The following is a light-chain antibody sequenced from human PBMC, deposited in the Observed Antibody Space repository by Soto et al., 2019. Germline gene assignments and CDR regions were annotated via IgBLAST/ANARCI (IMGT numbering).Light chain of an antibody. CDR3: SSYAGSNNPVV. V-gene: IGLV1-40*01. CDR1: NSNLGAGYD. Sequence: QSVLTQPPSVSGAPGQRVTISCTGNNSNLGAGYDVHWYQQLPGAAPKLVIFGNRNRPSGVPERFSGSKSGTSASLAITGLQAEDEADYYCSSYAGSNNPVVFGGGTKLTVL. J-gene: IGLJ2*01. CDR2: GNR.